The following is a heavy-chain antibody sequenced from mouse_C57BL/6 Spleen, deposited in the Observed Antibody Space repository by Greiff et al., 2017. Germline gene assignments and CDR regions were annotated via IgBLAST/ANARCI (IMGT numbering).Heavy chain of an antibody. D-gene: IGHD2-1*01. J-gene: IGHJ1*03. CDR3: ARGDYGKGYWYFDV. Sequence: EVQLQQSGPELVKPGASVKIPCKASGYTFTDYNMDWVKQSHGKSLEWIGDINPNNGGTIYNQKFKGKATLTVDKSSSTAYMELRSLTSEDTAFYYCARGDYGKGYWYFDVWGTGTTVTVSS. CDR1: GYTFTDYN. V-gene: IGHV1-18*01. CDR2: INPNNGGT.